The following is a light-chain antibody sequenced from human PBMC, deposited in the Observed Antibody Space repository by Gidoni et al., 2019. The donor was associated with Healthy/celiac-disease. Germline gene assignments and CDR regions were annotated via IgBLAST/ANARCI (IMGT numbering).Light chain of an antibody. CDR1: ALPKQY. V-gene: IGLV3-25*02. J-gene: IGLJ3*02. CDR3: QSADSSGPV. Sequence: SYELTQPPSVSVSPGQTARITCSGDALPKQYAYWYQQTPGQAPVLVIYKDSERPSGIPERFSGSSSGTTVTLTISGVRAEDEADYYCQSADSSGPVFGGGTKLTVL. CDR2: KDS.